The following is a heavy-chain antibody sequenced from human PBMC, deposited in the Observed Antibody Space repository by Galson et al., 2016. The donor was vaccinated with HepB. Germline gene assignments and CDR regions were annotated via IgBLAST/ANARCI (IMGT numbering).Heavy chain of an antibody. V-gene: IGHV3-23*01. D-gene: IGHD3-10*01. CDR3: VKDFYGSGSYYSVGHDH. CDR1: GFTFSNYA. CDR2: IKGGGVSP. Sequence: SLRLSCAASGFTFSNYAMNWVRQAPGKGPEWVSSIKGGGVSPKYADSVTGRFPISRDNTNNTLHLQMNSLRAEDTAVYYCVKDFYGSGSYYSVGHDHWGQGTLVTVSS. J-gene: IGHJ4*02.